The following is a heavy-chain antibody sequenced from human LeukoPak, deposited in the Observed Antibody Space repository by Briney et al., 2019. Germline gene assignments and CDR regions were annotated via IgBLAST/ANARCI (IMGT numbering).Heavy chain of an antibody. CDR1: GFTFSSYS. J-gene: IGHJ4*02. Sequence: GGSLRLSCAASGFTFSSYSMNWVRQAPGKGLEWVSYISSSSTIYYADSVKGRFTISRDNAKNSLYLQMNSLRAEDTAVYYCARSPRYYGGNPRFDYWGQGTLVTVSS. D-gene: IGHD4-23*01. V-gene: IGHV3-48*01. CDR2: ISSSSTI. CDR3: ARSPRYYGGNPRFDY.